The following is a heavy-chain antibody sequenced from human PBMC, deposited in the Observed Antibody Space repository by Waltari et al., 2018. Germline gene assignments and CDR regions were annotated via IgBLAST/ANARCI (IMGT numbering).Heavy chain of an antibody. V-gene: IGHV4-34*01. CDR3: ARGETGNFYFDD. Sequence: QVQLQQWGAGLLEPSETLSLTCAVYGGSFSGYYWAWLRQSPGKGLQFIGEVPQSGGPNFNPSLESRVPISLDMSKNQFSLKLTSVTAADTGIYFCARGETGNFYFDDWGQGSQVTVSS. CDR1: GGSFSGYY. D-gene: IGHD7-27*01. J-gene: IGHJ4*02. CDR2: VPQSGGP.